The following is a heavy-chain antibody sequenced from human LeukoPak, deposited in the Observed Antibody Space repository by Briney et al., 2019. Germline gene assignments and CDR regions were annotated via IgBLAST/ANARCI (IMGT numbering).Heavy chain of an antibody. CDR1: GFTFRSHA. CDR2: IYENGGTT. D-gene: IGHD1-26*01. CDR3: AREHRYYFDY. J-gene: IGHJ4*02. Sequence: PGGSLRLSCVGSGFTFRSHAMSWVRQAPEKGLEFVSGIYENGGTTYYADSVKGRFTISRDNSKNTLYLQMNSLRAEDTAVYYCAREHRYYFDYWGQGTLVTVSS. V-gene: IGHV3-23*01.